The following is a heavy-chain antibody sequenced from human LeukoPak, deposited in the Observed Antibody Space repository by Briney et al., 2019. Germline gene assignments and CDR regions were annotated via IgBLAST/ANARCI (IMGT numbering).Heavy chain of an antibody. D-gene: IGHD1-26*01. Sequence: GESLKISCKGSGYTFTSYWISWVRQMPGKGLEWMGRIDPSDSYANYSPSFQGHVTISADKSVSTAYLQWSGLKASDTAMYYCARHRYSGSHYVGDYWGQGTLVTVSS. CDR3: ARHRYSGSHYVGDY. V-gene: IGHV5-10-1*01. CDR2: IDPSDSYA. J-gene: IGHJ4*02. CDR1: GYTFTSYW.